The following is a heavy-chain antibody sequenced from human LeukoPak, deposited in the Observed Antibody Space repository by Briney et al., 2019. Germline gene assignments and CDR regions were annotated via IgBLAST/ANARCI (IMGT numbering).Heavy chain of an antibody. J-gene: IGHJ4*02. CDR1: GGSFSGYY. D-gene: IGHD1-26*01. CDR2: INHSGST. Sequence: NPSETLSLTCAVYGGSFSGYYWSWIRQPPGKGLEWIGEINHSGSTNYNPSLKSRVTISVDTSKNQFSLKLSSVTAADTAVYYCARGRAVRARGDYWGQGTLVTVSS. V-gene: IGHV4-34*01. CDR3: ARGRAVRARGDY.